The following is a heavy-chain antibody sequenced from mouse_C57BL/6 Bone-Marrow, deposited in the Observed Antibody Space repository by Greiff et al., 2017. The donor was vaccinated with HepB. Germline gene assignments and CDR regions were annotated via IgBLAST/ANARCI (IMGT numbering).Heavy chain of an antibody. CDR2: ISSGSSTI. D-gene: IGHD2-4*01. V-gene: IGHV5-17*01. CDR1: GFTFSDYG. Sequence: DVKLVESGGGLVKPGGSLKLSCAASGFTFSDYGMHWVRQAPEKGLEWVAYISSGSSTIYYADTVKGQFTISRDNAKNTLFLQITSLRSEDTAMYYCARRNDYARFAYWGQGTLVTVSA. J-gene: IGHJ3*01. CDR3: ARRNDYARFAY.